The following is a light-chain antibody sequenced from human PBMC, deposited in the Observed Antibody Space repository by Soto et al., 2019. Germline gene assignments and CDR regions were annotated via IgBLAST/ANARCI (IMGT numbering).Light chain of an antibody. CDR3: QQYNNWPRAT. Sequence: DIVMTQSPSTLSLSPLDRSTLSCRASQSINGNLAWYQQKPGQAPRLFIFRASSRATGLPARLSASGSGTDFNLTISSLQSEGFAVYYCQQYNNWPRATFGGGTKVDIK. CDR1: QSINGN. J-gene: IGKJ4*01. V-gene: IGKV3-15*01. CDR2: RAS.